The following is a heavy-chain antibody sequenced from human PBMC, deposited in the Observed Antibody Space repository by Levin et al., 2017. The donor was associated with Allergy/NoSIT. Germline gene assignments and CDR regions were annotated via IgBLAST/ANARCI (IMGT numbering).Heavy chain of an antibody. J-gene: IGHJ4*02. CDR1: GGTFSSYA. V-gene: IGHV1-69*01. D-gene: IGHD4-17*01. Sequence: KISCKASGGTFSSYAISWVRQAPGQGLEWMGGIIPIFGTANYAQKFQGRVTITADESTSTAYMELRSLRSEDTAVYYCASEGRYGDYLDYWGQGTLVTVSS. CDR2: IIPIFGTA. CDR3: ASEGRYGDYLDY.